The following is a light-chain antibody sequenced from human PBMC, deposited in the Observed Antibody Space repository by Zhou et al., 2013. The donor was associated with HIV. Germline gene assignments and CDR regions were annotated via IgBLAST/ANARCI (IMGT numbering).Light chain of an antibody. J-gene: IGKJ4*01. CDR2: KAS. V-gene: IGKV1-5*03. Sequence: DIQMTQSPSTLSASVGDRVTIICRASQSISSWLAWYQQKPGKAPKLLIYKASTLESGVPSRFNGSGSGTEFTLTINSLQPDDFATYYCQQYKTYLALTLGGGTKVEI. CDR1: QSISSW. CDR3: QQYKTYLALT.